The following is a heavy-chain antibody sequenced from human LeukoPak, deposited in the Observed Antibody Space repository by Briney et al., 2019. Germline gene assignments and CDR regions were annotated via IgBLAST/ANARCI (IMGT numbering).Heavy chain of an antibody. Sequence: TLSLTCTVSGGSISSGDYYWSWIRQPPGKGLEWIGYIYYSSSTYYNPSRKSRITISVDTSKNQSSLKLSSVTAADTAVYYCARAGHSSSWYSLDYWGQGTLVTVSS. V-gene: IGHV4-30-4*08. CDR3: ARAGHSSSWYSLDY. J-gene: IGHJ4*02. D-gene: IGHD6-13*01. CDR1: GGSISSGDYY. CDR2: IYYSSST.